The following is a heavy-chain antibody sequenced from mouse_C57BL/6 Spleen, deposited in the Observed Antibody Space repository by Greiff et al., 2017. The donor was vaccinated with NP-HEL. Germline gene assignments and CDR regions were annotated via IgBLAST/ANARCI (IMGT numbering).Heavy chain of an antibody. D-gene: IGHD2-3*01. CDR1: GYTFTGYW. CDR3: AREEGVVTGGYFDV. Sequence: VQLQQPGTELVKPGASVKLSCKASGYTFTGYWMHWVKQRPGQGLEWIGYINPSNGGINYNEKFKSKATLTVDKSSSTDYMQLSSLTSEDSAGYYCAREEGVVTGGYFDVWGTGTTVTVSS. CDR2: INPSNGGI. J-gene: IGHJ1*03. V-gene: IGHV1-53*01.